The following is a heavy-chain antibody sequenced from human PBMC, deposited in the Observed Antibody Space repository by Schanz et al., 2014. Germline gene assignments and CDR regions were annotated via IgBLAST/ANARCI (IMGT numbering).Heavy chain of an antibody. V-gene: IGHV1-69*08. D-gene: IGHD5-12*01. J-gene: IGHJ6*02. Sequence: QVQLVQSGAEVKKPGSSMKVSCKASGGTFNSYTINWVRQAPGQGLEWMGRIIPILGIANYAQKFQGRVTLTTDTSTSTAYMELRNLRSEDTAVYFCARDLTVDTGYVVHYYYYGMDVWGQGTTVTVSS. CDR2: IIPILGIA. CDR3: ARDLTVDTGYVVHYYYYGMDV. CDR1: GGTFNSYT.